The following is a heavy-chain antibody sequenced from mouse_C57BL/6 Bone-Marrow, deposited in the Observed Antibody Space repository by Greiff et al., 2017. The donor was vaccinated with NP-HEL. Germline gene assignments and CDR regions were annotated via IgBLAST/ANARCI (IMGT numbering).Heavy chain of an antibody. J-gene: IGHJ3*01. CDR3: AKKADYGRSYKFAY. V-gene: IGHV1-50*01. D-gene: IGHD1-1*01. CDR1: GYTFTTYW. Sequence: QVQLQQPGAELVKPGASVKLSCKASGYTFTTYWMQWVKQRPGQGLEWIGEIDPSDSYTNYNQKFKGKATLTVDTSSSTAYMQLSSLTSEDSAVYYCAKKADYGRSYKFAYWGQGTLVTVSA. CDR2: IDPSDSYT.